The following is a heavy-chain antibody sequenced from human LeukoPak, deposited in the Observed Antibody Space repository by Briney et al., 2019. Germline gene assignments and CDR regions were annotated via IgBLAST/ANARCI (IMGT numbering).Heavy chain of an antibody. D-gene: IGHD2-2*01. J-gene: IGHJ4*02. CDR1: GGTFSSYA. CDR2: IIPIFGTA. V-gene: IGHV1-69*13. CDR3: ARGGVPTAILFDY. Sequence: SVKVSCKASGGTFSSYAISWVRQAPGQGLEWMGGIIPIFGTANYAQKFQGRVTITADESTRTAYMELSSLRSEDTAVYYCARGGVPTAILFDYWGQGTLVTVSS.